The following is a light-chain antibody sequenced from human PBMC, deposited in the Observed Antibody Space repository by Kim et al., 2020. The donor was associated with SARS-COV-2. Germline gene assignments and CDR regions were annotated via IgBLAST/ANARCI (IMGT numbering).Light chain of an antibody. CDR2: RHN. CDR1: SSNIGSNY. J-gene: IGLJ3*02. V-gene: IGLV1-47*01. Sequence: QSVLTQPPSASGTPGQRVTISCSGSSSNIGSNYVYWYQQFPGTAPKVLIYRHNQRPSGVPDRFSGSNSGTSASLAISGLRSEDEADYYCAAWDDRLSAWVFGGGTQLTVL. CDR3: AAWDDRLSAWV.